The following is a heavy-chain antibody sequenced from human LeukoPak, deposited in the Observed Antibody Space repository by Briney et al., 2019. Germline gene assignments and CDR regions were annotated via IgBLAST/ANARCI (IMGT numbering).Heavy chain of an antibody. CDR2: INHSGST. D-gene: IGHD3-3*01. J-gene: IGHJ4*02. CDR3: ARGARRLRFLPDY. CDR1: GGSFSGYY. V-gene: IGHV4-34*01. Sequence: SETLSLTCAVYGGSFSGYYWSWIRQPPGKGLEWIGEINHSGSTNYNPSLKSRVTIPVDTSKNQFSLKLSSVTAADTAVYYCARGARRLRFLPDYWGQGTLVTVSS.